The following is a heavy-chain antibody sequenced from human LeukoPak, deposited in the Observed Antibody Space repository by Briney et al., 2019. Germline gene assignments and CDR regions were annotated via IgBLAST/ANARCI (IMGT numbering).Heavy chain of an antibody. V-gene: IGHV3-7*01. D-gene: IGHD3-10*01. CDR2: IKEDGSEK. Sequence: GGSLRLSCAASGFTFSDYWMTWVRQAPGTGLEWVANIKEDGSEKYYVGSVKGRFTISRDNAKNSLYLQMNSLRAEDTAVYYCARDSPFYYYGSGSYYNRLDYWGQGSLVTVSS. J-gene: IGHJ4*02. CDR3: ARDSPFYYYGSGSYYNRLDY. CDR1: GFTFSDYW.